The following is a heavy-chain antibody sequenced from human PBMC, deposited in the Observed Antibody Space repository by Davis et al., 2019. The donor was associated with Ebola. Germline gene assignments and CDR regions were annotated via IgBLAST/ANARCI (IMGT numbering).Heavy chain of an antibody. CDR1: GGSFSYYD. Sequence: SETLSLTCAVYGGSFSYYDWTWIRQSPGKGLEWIGEISHDGSTNFNPSLKSRVTISVDKSKNQFSLKLSSVTAADTAVYYCARDQSWGGWFGYYFDYWGQGTLVTVSS. V-gene: IGHV4-34*01. CDR3: ARDQSWGGWFGYYFDY. CDR2: ISHDGST. D-gene: IGHD6-19*01. J-gene: IGHJ4*02.